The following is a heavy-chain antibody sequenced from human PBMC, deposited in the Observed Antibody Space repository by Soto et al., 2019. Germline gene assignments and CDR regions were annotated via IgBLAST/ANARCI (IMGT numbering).Heavy chain of an antibody. CDR2: INPNSGGT. V-gene: IGHV1-2*04. CDR3: ARDRNVLVPAPMEDYYYGMDV. J-gene: IGHJ6*02. D-gene: IGHD2-2*01. CDR1: GYTFTGYY. Sequence: QVQLVQSGAEVKKPGASVKVSCKASGYTFTGYYMHWVRQAPGQGLEWMGWINPNSGGTNYAQKFQCWVTMTRDTPSSPAYMELRRVRSDDTAVYYCARDRNVLVPAPMEDYYYGMDVWGQGTTVTVSS.